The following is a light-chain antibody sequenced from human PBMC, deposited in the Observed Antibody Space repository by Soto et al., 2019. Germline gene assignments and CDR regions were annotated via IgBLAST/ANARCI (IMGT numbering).Light chain of an antibody. J-gene: IGKJ1*01. CDR2: GAS. Sequence: IVSTQSPATLSVSPGERSTLSCLAIQEISSSYLAWYQQKPGQAPRLLIYGASTRATGIPARFSGSGSGTEFTLTISSLQSEDFAVYYCQQYNNWPRGTFGQGTKVDIK. CDR1: QEISSSY. V-gene: IGKV3-15*01. CDR3: QQYNNWPRGT.